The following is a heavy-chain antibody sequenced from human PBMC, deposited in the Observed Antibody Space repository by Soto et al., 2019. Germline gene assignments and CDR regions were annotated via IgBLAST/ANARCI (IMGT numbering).Heavy chain of an antibody. J-gene: IGHJ6*02. CDR1: GFTFSSYA. CDR3: AKVGSSEAGYYYYFGMDV. D-gene: IGHD6-19*01. Sequence: EVQLLESGGGLVQPGGSLRLSCAASGFTFSSYAMSWVRQAPGKGLEWVSAISGSGGSTYYADSVKGRFTISRDNSKNTLYLQLNSRSAEETAVYYCAKVGSSEAGYYYYFGMDVWGQGTTVTVSS. CDR2: ISGSGGST. V-gene: IGHV3-23*01.